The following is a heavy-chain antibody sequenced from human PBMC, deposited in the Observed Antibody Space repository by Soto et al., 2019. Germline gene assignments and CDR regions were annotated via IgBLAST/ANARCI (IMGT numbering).Heavy chain of an antibody. Sequence: GGSLRLSCAASGFTFSSYAMSWVRQAPGKGLEWVSAISGSGGSTYYADSVKGRFTISRDNSKNTLYLQMNSLRAEDTAVYYCANRGYCSSTSCSQLLRGGYSSHPFDYWGQGTLVTVS. J-gene: IGHJ4*02. CDR2: ISGSGGST. CDR3: ANRGYCSSTSCSQLLRGGYSSHPFDY. CDR1: GFTFSSYA. D-gene: IGHD2-2*01. V-gene: IGHV3-23*01.